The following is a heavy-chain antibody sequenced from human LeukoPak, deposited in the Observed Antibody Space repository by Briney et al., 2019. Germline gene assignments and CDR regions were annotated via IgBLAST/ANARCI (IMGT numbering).Heavy chain of an antibody. Sequence: SETLSLTCAVYVGSLSDYYWSWIRQPPGKGLEWIGEINHSGNTTYNPSLKSRVTISIDTSKNQFSLKLSSVTAADTAVYYCARQGSAAAFFDYWGHGNLATVS. CDR3: ARQGSAAAFFDY. V-gene: IGHV4-34*01. CDR1: VGSLSDYY. CDR2: INHSGNT. J-gene: IGHJ4*01. D-gene: IGHD2-2*01.